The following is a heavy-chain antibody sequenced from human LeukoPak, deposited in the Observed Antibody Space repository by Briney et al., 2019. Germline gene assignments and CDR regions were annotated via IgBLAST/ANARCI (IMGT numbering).Heavy chain of an antibody. Sequence: KASETLSLTCTVSGGSINTNSHYWGWIRQLPGKGLEWIGSIYYSGSTYYNPSLKSRVTISVDTSKNQFSLKLSSVTAADTAVYYCARRCSSTSCLDYWGQGTLVTVSS. CDR2: IYYSGST. CDR1: GGSINTNSHY. CDR3: ARRCSSTSCLDY. V-gene: IGHV4-39*01. D-gene: IGHD2-2*01. J-gene: IGHJ4*02.